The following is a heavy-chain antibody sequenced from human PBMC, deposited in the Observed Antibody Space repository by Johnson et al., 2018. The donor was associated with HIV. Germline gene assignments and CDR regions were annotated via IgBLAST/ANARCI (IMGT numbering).Heavy chain of an antibody. Sequence: VQLVESGGGVVQPGRSLRLSCAASGFTFSSYAMHWVRQAPGKGLEYVSAISSNGGRTYYANSVKGRFTISRDNSKNTLSLQMGSLRAEDTAVYYCARDQGVRRVVVFDDAFDVWGQGTMVTVSS. D-gene: IGHD2-15*01. CDR2: ISSNGGRT. J-gene: IGHJ3*01. CDR3: ARDQGVRRVVVFDDAFDV. CDR1: GFTFSSYA. V-gene: IGHV3-64*01.